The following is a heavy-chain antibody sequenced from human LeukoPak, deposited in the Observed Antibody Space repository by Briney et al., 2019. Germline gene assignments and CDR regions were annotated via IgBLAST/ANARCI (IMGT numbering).Heavy chain of an antibody. J-gene: IGHJ4*01. V-gene: IGHV3-11*05. D-gene: IGHD3-22*01. CDR2: ISSSSSYT. CDR3: ARVWSDDSSGYSI. Sequence: GGSLRLSCAASGFTFSDYYMGWIRQAPGKGLEWVSYISSSSSYTNYADSVKGRFTISRDNAKNSLYLQMNSLRAEDTAVYYCARVWSDDSSGYSIWGQGTLVTVSS. CDR1: GFTFSDYY.